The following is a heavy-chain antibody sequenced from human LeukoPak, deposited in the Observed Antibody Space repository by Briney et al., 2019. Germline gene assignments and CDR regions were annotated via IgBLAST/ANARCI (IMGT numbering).Heavy chain of an antibody. D-gene: IGHD3-9*01. CDR3: ARLPERSDLLPSYANSFDW. J-gene: IGHJ4*02. CDR2: IYHSGST. CDR1: DYSITSGYY. Sequence: SETLSLTCTVSDYSITSGYYWGWIRQPPGKGLEWIGSIYHSGSTYYKPSLKSRVTIPLDTSKNRFSLRLSSVTAADTAVFFCARLPERSDLLPSYANSFDWWGQGTLVTVSS. V-gene: IGHV4-38-2*02.